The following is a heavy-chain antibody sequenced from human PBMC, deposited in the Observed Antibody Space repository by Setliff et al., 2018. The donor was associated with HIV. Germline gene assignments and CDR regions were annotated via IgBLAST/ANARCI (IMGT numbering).Heavy chain of an antibody. D-gene: IGHD3-16*02. CDR3: ARGGDVVRLHLEELSFFMDV. J-gene: IGHJ6*02. CDR2: VSTSSSEI. V-gene: IGHV3-21*01. Sequence: PGGSLRLSCAASGFTFSTSHMSWVRQARGKGLEWVSSVSTSSSEIHYADSVKGRFTISRDNAKNSLFLQMNSLRAEDTGVYYCARGGDVVRLHLEELSFFMDVWGQGTTVTVSS. CDR1: GFTFSTSH.